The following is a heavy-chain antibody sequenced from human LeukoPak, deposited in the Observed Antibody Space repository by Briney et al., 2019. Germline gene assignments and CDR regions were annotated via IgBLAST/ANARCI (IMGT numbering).Heavy chain of an antibody. Sequence: WIRQHPGKGLEWIGYIYYSGSTYYNPSLKSRVTISVDTSKNQFSPKLSSVTAADTAVYYCARQGYSYGLQDYWGQGTLVTVSS. CDR2: IYYSGST. J-gene: IGHJ4*02. CDR3: ARQGYSYGLQDY. V-gene: IGHV4-31*02. D-gene: IGHD5-18*01.